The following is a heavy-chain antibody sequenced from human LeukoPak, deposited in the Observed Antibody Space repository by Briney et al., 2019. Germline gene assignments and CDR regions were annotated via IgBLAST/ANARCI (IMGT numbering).Heavy chain of an antibody. D-gene: IGHD3-22*01. Sequence: PSETLSLTCTVSGGSISSGYHWGWIRQPPGKGLEWIGSIYHSGSTYYNPSLKSRVTISVDTSKNQFSLKLRSVTAADTAVYYCARVVQSTDSSGFYLPEYFQHWGQGTLVTVSS. V-gene: IGHV4-38-2*02. J-gene: IGHJ1*01. CDR1: GGSISSGYH. CDR3: ARVVQSTDSSGFYLPEYFQH. CDR2: IYHSGST.